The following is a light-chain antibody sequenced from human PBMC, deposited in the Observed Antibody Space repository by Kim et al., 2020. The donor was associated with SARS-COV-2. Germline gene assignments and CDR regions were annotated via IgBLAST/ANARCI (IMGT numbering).Light chain of an antibody. J-gene: IGKJ4*01. V-gene: IGKV3-20*01. CDR3: QQYGSSPLT. CDR1: RRVSSSY. CDR2: GAS. Sequence: PGERATLSCRASRRVSSSYLAWYQQKPGQAPRLLIYGASSRATGIPDRFSGSGSGTDFTLTISRLEPEDFAVYYCQQYGSSPLTFGGGTKVDIK.